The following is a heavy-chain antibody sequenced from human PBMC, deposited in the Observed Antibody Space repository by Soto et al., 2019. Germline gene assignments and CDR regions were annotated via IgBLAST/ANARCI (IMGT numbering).Heavy chain of an antibody. CDR2: VKSDGTTT. D-gene: IGHD6-19*01. Sequence: HLVESGGGLAQPGGSLRLSCAASGGTFSSYWIHWVRQAPGKGLVWVSRVKSDGTTTSYADSVRGRFTISRDNAKNTLYLQMNSLRAEDTAVYYCVGGCGWYRYDAFDMWGQGTMVTVSS. J-gene: IGHJ3*02. CDR3: VGGCGWYRYDAFDM. V-gene: IGHV3-74*01. CDR1: GGTFSSYW.